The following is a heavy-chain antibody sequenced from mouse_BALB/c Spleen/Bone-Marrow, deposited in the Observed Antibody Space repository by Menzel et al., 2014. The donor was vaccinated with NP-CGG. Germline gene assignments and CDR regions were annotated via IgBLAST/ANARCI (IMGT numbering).Heavy chain of an antibody. Sequence: VQLQQPGAELVKPGASVELSCTASGFNIKDTYMHWVKQRPEQGLEWIGRIDPANGNTKYDPKFQGKATITADTSSNTAYLQLSSLTSEDTAVYYCARNGNYSAWFAYWGQGTLVTVSA. CDR3: ARNGNYSAWFAY. CDR1: GFNIKDTY. CDR2: IDPANGNT. V-gene: IGHV14-3*02. J-gene: IGHJ3*01. D-gene: IGHD2-1*01.